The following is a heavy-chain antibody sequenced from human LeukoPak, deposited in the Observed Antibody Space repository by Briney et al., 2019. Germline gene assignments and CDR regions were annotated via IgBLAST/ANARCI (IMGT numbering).Heavy chain of an antibody. CDR1: GFTFSSYW. D-gene: IGHD2-15*01. CDR2: VGGNGGGT. V-gene: IGHV3-23*01. CDR3: SKGVAATTTAPEF. J-gene: IGHJ4*02. Sequence: GGSLRLSCAASGFTFSSYWMHWVRQAPGKGLVWVSRVGGNGGGTYYADSVKGRFTISRDNSENTLYLQMTSLRLDDTAIYYCSKGVAATTTAPEFWGQGTLVTVSS.